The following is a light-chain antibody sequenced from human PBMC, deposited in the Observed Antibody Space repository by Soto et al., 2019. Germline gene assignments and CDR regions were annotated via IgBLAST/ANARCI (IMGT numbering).Light chain of an antibody. V-gene: IGKV1-39*01. CDR3: QQSYSPPLT. Sequence: DIQMTQSPLSLAASAGDTSPMAFLASQSISSSLTWYQKKPGKAPNLLIYDASSLQSGVPSSFSGSGSGTDFTLTIRSLKPEDFATYYCQQSYSPPLTFGQGTRLEI. CDR1: QSISSS. J-gene: IGKJ5*01. CDR2: DAS.